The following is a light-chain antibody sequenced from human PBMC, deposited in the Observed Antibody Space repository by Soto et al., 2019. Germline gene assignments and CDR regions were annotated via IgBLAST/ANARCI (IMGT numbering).Light chain of an antibody. CDR3: QQSFSTPT. Sequence: DIQMTQSPSSLSTSVGDRSTITCRASQRINIYLNWYRQKPAKAPELLIYSASNLQSGVPSRFSGSGSGTDFTLTISSLQPEDFATYYCQQSFSTPTFGQGTRLEIK. CDR1: QRINIY. V-gene: IGKV1-39*01. J-gene: IGKJ5*01. CDR2: SAS.